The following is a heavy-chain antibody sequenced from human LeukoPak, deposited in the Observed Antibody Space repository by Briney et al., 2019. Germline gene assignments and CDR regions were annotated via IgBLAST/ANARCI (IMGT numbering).Heavy chain of an antibody. CDR2: INHSGST. CDR1: GGSFSGHY. CDR3: ARQASIVVVPAARYFDY. J-gene: IGHJ4*02. Sequence: SETLSLTCAVYGGSFSGHYWSWIRQPPGKGLEWIGEINHSGSTNYNPSLKSRVTISVDTSKNQFSLKLSSVTAADTAVYYCARQASIVVVPAARYFDYWGQGTLVTVSS. D-gene: IGHD2-2*01. V-gene: IGHV4-34*01.